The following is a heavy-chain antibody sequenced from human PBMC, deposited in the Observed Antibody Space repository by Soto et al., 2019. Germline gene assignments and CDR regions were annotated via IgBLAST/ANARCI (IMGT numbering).Heavy chain of an antibody. CDR3: VRHFGISDEGNC. Sequence: GESLKISCSVYGYTFTTHWIAWVRQMPGRGLERMARIDPSDSYSNYSPSFKGHVSVSVDKSTNTAHLQWTSLKASDTAVYYCVRHFGISDEGNCWGQGTPVTVSS. D-gene: IGHD3-10*01. V-gene: IGHV5-10-1*01. CDR1: GYTFTTHW. CDR2: IDPSDSYS. J-gene: IGHJ4*02.